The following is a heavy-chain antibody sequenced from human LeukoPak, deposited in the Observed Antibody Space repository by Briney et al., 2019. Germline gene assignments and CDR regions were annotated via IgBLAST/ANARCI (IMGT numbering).Heavy chain of an antibody. D-gene: IGHD3-10*01. J-gene: IGHJ4*02. V-gene: IGHV3-30*18. CDR2: ISYDGSNK. CDR1: GFTFSSYV. CDR3: AKGGGSNSITMHY. Sequence: GGSLRLSCAASGFTFSSYVMHWVRQAPGKGLEWVAVISYDGSNKYYADSVKGRFTISRDNSKNTLYLQMNSLRAEDTAVYYCAKGGGSNSITMHYWGQGTLVTVSS.